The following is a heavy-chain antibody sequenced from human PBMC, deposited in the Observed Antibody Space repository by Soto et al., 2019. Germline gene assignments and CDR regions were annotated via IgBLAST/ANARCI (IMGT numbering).Heavy chain of an antibody. V-gene: IGHV3-66*01. J-gene: IGHJ5*02. CDR2: IYSDGST. CDR1: GFTVSSNY. D-gene: IGHD3-22*01. CDR3: ARMGDSSVYSGWFDP. Sequence: EVQLVESGGGLVQPGGSLRLSCAASGFTVSSNYMSWVRQAPGKGLEWVSVIYSDGSTYYTASVKGRFTISRDSSKNTLYLQMNSRRAEDTAVYYCARMGDSSVYSGWFDPWGQGTLVTVSS.